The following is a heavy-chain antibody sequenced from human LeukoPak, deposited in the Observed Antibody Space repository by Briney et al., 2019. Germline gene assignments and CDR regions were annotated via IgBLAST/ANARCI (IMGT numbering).Heavy chain of an antibody. J-gene: IGHJ4*02. Sequence: GGSLRLSCAAFGVTVSGYWMNWVRQAPGKGLVWVARINSDGSSTSHADSVKGRFTISRDNAKNTLYLQMNSLRVDDTAVYYCARDSNGDYYFDYWGQGTLVTVSS. D-gene: IGHD4-17*01. CDR2: INSDGSST. CDR1: GVTVSGYW. V-gene: IGHV3-74*01. CDR3: ARDSNGDYYFDY.